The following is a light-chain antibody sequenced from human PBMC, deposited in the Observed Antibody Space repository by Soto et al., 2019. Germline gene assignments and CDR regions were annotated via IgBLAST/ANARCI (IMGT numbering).Light chain of an antibody. CDR2: GAS. CDR3: QQYNNWPRT. CDR1: QSVSSN. J-gene: IGKJ1*01. V-gene: IGKV3-15*01. Sequence: EIVMTQSPATLSVSQGGRATLSCRASQSVSSNLAWYQQKPGQAPRLLIYGASTRATGIPARFSGSGSGTEFTLTISSLQSEDFAVYYCQQYNNWPRTFGQGTKVEI.